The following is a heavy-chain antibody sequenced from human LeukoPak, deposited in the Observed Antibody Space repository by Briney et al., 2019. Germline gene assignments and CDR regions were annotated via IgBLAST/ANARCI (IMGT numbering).Heavy chain of an antibody. J-gene: IGHJ4*02. Sequence: PAESLTLSCAASGFTFSSYGMYWIRQAPGKGLEWVSYISFSGSNVHYAASVNGRFTISRDNTKSTLFLQMNSLRPEDTAVYYCAKPTTGSPTAAGLDYWGQGTLVTVSS. D-gene: IGHD1-1*01. CDR1: GFTFSSYG. CDR3: AKPTTGSPTAAGLDY. CDR2: ISFSGSNV. V-gene: IGHV3-30*02.